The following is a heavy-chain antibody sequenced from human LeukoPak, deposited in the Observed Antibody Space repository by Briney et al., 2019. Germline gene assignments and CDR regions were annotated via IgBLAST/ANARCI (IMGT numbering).Heavy chain of an antibody. Sequence: PGGSLRLSCAASGFPFNNYAMSWVRQAPGKGLEWVSSISGSGGSTYYADSVKGRITISRDNSKSTLYLQMNSLRVEDTAVYYCAKPTTVTGRKLQAFDYWGQGTLVTVSS. D-gene: IGHD4-17*01. V-gene: IGHV3-23*01. CDR3: AKPTTVTGRKLQAFDY. J-gene: IGHJ4*02. CDR1: GFPFNNYA. CDR2: ISGSGGST.